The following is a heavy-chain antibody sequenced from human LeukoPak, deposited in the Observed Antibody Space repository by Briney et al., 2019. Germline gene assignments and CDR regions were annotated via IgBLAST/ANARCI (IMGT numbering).Heavy chain of an antibody. D-gene: IGHD2-15*01. V-gene: IGHV3-23*01. Sequence: PGGSLRLSCAASGFTFSSYAMSWVRQAPGKGLEWVSAISDSVGRTYYADSVKGRFTISRDNSKNTLYLQMNSLRAEDTAVYYCANHRRIYYYFDYWGQGTLVTVSS. CDR2: ISDSVGRT. CDR3: ANHRRIYYYFDY. CDR1: GFTFSSYA. J-gene: IGHJ4*02.